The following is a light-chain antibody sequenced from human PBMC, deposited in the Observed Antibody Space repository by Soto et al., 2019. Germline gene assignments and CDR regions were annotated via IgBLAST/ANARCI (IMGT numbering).Light chain of an antibody. V-gene: IGLV2-14*01. J-gene: IGLJ2*01. Sequence: QSVLTQPASVSGSPGQSITISCTGTSSDVGGYNYVSWHQQHPGKAPKLMIYDVSNRPSRVSNRFSGSKSGNTASLTISGLQAEDEADYHCSSYTSSSTVVFGGGTKLTVL. CDR1: SSDVGGYNY. CDR3: SSYTSSSTVV. CDR2: DVS.